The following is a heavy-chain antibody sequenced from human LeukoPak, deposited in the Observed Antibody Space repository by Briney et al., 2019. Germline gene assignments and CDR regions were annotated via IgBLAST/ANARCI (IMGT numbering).Heavy chain of an antibody. CDR2: ISSSGGNT. Sequence: PGGSLRLSCAASGFTFTTYGMSWVRQAPGKGLEWVSGISSSGGNTYYADSVKGRFTISRDNSKSTLYLQMNSLRVEDTAVYYCAKGSASSGYPRDYWGQGTLVTVSS. D-gene: IGHD3-22*01. J-gene: IGHJ4*02. CDR3: AKGSASSGYPRDY. CDR1: GFTFTTYG. V-gene: IGHV3-23*01.